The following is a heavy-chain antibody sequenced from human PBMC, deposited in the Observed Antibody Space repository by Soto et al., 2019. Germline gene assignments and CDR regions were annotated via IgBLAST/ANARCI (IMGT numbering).Heavy chain of an antibody. D-gene: IGHD3-10*01. J-gene: IGHJ2*01. Sequence: APVKVSCKASGYTFTGYYMHWVRQAPGQGLEWMGWINPNSGGTNYAQKFQGWVTMTRDTSISTAYMELSRLRSDDTAVYYCARGPGIRDWYFDLWGRGTLVTVSS. V-gene: IGHV1-2*04. CDR2: INPNSGGT. CDR1: GYTFTGYY. CDR3: ARGPGIRDWYFDL.